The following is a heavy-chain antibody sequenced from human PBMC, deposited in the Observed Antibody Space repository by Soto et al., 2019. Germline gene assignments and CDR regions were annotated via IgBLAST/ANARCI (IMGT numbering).Heavy chain of an antibody. D-gene: IGHD3-22*01. Sequence: GGSLRLSCAASGFTFSSYAMHWVRQAPGKGLEWVAVISYDGSNKYYADSVKGRFTISRDNSKNTLYLQMNSLRAEDTAVYYCARDGEGKDDSSGYYYFDYWGQGTLVTVSS. CDR1: GFTFSSYA. CDR3: ARDGEGKDDSSGYYYFDY. CDR2: ISYDGSNK. V-gene: IGHV3-30-3*01. J-gene: IGHJ4*02.